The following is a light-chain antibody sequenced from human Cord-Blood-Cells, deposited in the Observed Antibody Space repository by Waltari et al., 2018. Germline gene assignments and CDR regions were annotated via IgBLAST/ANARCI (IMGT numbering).Light chain of an antibody. J-gene: IGKJ5*01. CDR2: DAS. CDR3: QQYGSSPSIT. Sequence: EIVLTQSPATLSLSPGERATLSCGASQSVSSSYVAWYQQKPGLAPRLLIYDASSSATGIPDRFSGSGSGTDFTLTISRLEPEDFAVYYCQQYGSSPSITFGQGTRLEIK. CDR1: QSVSSSY. V-gene: IGKV3D-20*01.